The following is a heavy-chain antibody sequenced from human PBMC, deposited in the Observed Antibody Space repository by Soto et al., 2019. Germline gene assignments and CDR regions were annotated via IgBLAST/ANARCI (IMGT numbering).Heavy chain of an antibody. CDR1: GFTFSSYG. J-gene: IGHJ4*02. V-gene: IGHV3-30*18. D-gene: IGHD6-19*01. CDR2: ISYDGSNK. CDR3: AKAVSGYSSGWLSFDY. Sequence: GGSLRLSCAASGFTFSSYGMHWVRQAPGKGLEWVAVISYDGSNKYYADSVKGRFTISRDNSKNTLYLQMNSLRAEDMAVYYCAKAVSGYSSGWLSFDYWGQGTLVTVSS.